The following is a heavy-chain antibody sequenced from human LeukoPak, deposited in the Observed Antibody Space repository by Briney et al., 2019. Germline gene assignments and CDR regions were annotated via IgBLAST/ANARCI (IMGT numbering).Heavy chain of an antibody. V-gene: IGHV3-23*01. CDR2: ISGSGGST. CDR3: AILAYYDPPFDY. J-gene: IGHJ4*02. D-gene: IGHD3-22*01. CDR1: GFTFDDYA. Sequence: GRSLRLSCAASGFTFDDYAMHWVRQAPGKGLEWVSAISGSGGSTYYADSVKGRFTISRDNSKNTLYLQMNSLRAEDTAVYYCAILAYYDPPFDYWGQGTLVTVSS.